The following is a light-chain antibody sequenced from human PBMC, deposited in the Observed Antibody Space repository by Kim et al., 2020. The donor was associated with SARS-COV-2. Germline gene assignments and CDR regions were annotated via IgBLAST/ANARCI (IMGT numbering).Light chain of an antibody. J-gene: IGKJ1*01. Sequence: SPGERAPLSCRASQSVSSTYLAWYQQRPGQAPRLLMYGASSRATGIPDRFSGSGSGTDFTLTISRLEPEDFAVYYCQQYDSSPWTFGQGTKVDIK. CDR1: QSVSSTY. CDR2: GAS. CDR3: QQYDSSPWT. V-gene: IGKV3-20*01.